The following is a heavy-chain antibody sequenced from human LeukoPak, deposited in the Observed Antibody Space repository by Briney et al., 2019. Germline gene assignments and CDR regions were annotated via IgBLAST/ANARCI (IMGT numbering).Heavy chain of an antibody. D-gene: IGHD2-21*01. CDR2: IYYSGST. CDR1: GGSISSSSYY. V-gene: IGHV4-39*01. CDR3: ASHYCGGDCPPDY. J-gene: IGHJ4*02. Sequence: PSETLSLTCTVSGGSISSSSYYWGWIRQPPGKGLEWIGSIYYSGSTYYNPSLKSRVTISVDTSKNQFSLKLSSVTAADTAVYYCASHYCGGDCPPDYWGQGTLVTVSS.